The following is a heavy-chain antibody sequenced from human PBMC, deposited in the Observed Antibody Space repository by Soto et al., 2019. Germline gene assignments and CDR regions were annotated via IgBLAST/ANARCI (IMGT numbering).Heavy chain of an antibody. Sequence: TLSLTCPVSGGSIRSGGYYWSWIREHPGKGLEWIGYIYYSGSTYYNPSLKSRVTISVDTSKNQFSLKLSSVTAADTAVYYCARLLLGYCSSTSCYEGPRFDYWGQGTLVTVYS. D-gene: IGHD2-2*01. V-gene: IGHV4-30-4*08. CDR1: GGSIRSGGYY. CDR2: IYYSGST. CDR3: ARLLLGYCSSTSCYEGPRFDY. J-gene: IGHJ4*02.